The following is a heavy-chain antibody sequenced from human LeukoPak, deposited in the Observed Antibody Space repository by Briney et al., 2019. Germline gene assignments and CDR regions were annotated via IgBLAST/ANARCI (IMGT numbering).Heavy chain of an antibody. CDR2: IIPIFGTA. Sequence: SVKVSCKASGGTFSSYAISWVRQAPGQGLEWMGGIIPIFGTANYAQKFQGRVTITADESTGTAYMELSSLRSEDTAVYYCARGTHLRGYSYGYVFDYRGQGTLVTVSS. J-gene: IGHJ4*02. D-gene: IGHD5-18*01. V-gene: IGHV1-69*01. CDR3: ARGTHLRGYSYGYVFDY. CDR1: GGTFSSYA.